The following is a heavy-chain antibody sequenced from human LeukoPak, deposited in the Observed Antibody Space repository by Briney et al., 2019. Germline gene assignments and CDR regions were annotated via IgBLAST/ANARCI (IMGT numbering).Heavy chain of an antibody. J-gene: IGHJ5*01. Sequence: SETLSLTFNVSGVSIGNYYWNWIRQPAGKGLEWIGRIYTGGPTYYNPSLKSRVTLSVDTSKNQCSLKLSSVTASDTAVYYCAREAYYDWFGATWGXXXLXTVSS. CDR1: GVSIGNYY. CDR2: IYTGGPT. V-gene: IGHV4-4*07. CDR3: AREAYYDWFGAT. D-gene: IGHD3-9*01.